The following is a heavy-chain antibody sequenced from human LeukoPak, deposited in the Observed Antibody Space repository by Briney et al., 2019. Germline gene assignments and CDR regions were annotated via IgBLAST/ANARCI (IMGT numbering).Heavy chain of an antibody. D-gene: IGHD3-10*01. CDR2: ISGSGDNT. J-gene: IGHJ4*02. CDR3: ARERPGSNSFDY. V-gene: IGHV3-23*01. Sequence: GTLSLTCAVSGGSISSSNWWSWVRQAPGKGLEWVSVISGSGDNTYYADSVKGRLTISRDNSKNTLYLQMNSLRAEDTAVYYCARERPGSNSFDYWGQGTLVTVSS. CDR1: GGSISSSN.